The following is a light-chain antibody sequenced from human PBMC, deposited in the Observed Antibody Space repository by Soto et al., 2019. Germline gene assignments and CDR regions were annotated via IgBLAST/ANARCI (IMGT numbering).Light chain of an antibody. V-gene: IGKV3D-15*01. CDR3: QHYNNWPLT. CDR2: GTS. CDR1: QSVGRSY. J-gene: IGKJ4*01. Sequence: MTQSPSTLSGSVGDRVTLPCRASQSVGRSYLAWFQQKSGQAPRLLIYGTSSRATGITDRFSGSGSGTEFTLTISSLQSEDFAVYYCQHYNNWPLTFGGGTKWIS.